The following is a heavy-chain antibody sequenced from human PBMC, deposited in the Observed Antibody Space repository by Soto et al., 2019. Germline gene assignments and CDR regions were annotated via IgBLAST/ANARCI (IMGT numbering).Heavy chain of an antibody. CDR3: AREADPDAFDI. CDR1: GFTFSSYW. V-gene: IGHV3-7*01. J-gene: IGHJ3*02. Sequence: VGSLRLSCAASGFTFSSYWMSWVRQAPGKGLEWVANIKQDGSEKYYVDSVKGRFTISRDNAKNSLYLQMNSLRAEDTAVYYCAREADPDAFDIWGQGTMVTVSS. CDR2: IKQDGSEK. D-gene: IGHD2-15*01.